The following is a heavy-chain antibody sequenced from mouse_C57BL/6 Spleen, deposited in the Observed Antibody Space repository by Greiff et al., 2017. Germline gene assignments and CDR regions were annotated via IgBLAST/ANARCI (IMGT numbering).Heavy chain of an antibody. V-gene: IGHV1-56*01. CDR3: VRFSICYDYPEGFAY. CDR1: GYTFTSHW. J-gene: IGHJ3*01. Sequence: QVQLKQSGPELVRPGASVKISCKAPGYTFTSHWMQWVRQRPGQGLEWIGEIFPGSGGTYYNGKFKGKATLTVDTSSSTAYMQLSSLTSEESAVYSCVRFSICYDYPEGFAYWGQGTLVTVSA. D-gene: IGHD2-4*01. CDR2: IFPGSGGT.